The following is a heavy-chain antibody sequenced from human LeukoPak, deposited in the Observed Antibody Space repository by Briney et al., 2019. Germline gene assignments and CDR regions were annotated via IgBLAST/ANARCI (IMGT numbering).Heavy chain of an antibody. V-gene: IGHV3-53*01. D-gene: IGHD3-22*01. CDR3: ARDSDSSGYPSLDY. CDR2: IYSGGST. J-gene: IGHJ4*02. Sequence: GGSLRLSCAASGLTVSSNYMSWVRQAPGKGLECVSVIYSGGSTYYSDSVKGRFAISRDNSENMLYLQMNSLRAEDTAVYYCARDSDSSGYPSLDYWGQGTLVTVSS. CDR1: GLTVSSNY.